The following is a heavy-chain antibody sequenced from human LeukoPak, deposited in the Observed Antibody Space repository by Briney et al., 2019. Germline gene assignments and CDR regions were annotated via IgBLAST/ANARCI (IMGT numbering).Heavy chain of an antibody. D-gene: IGHD3-10*01. Sequence: GRSLRLSCAASGFSISTYGMHWVRQAPGKGLEWVAVIWYDGNNRFYRDSVKGRFTISRDISENMLYLQMNSLRAEDTAIYYCARIRGGYWGQGTLVTVSS. J-gene: IGHJ4*02. CDR3: ARIRGGY. CDR2: IWYDGNNR. V-gene: IGHV3-33*01. CDR1: GFSISTYG.